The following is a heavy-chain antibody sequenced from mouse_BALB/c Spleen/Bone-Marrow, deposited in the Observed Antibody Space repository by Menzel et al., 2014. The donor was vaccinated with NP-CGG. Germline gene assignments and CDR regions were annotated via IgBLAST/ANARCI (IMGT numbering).Heavy chain of an antibody. D-gene: IGHD2-4*01. CDR3: ASRGDYSYAMDY. Sequence: QVQLEESGAELVRPGSSVKISCTASGYTFSNYWMNWVKQRPGQGLEWIGQIYPGDGDTNYIGKFTGKATLTADKSSSTAYMQLSSLTSEEYAVDFYASRGDYSYAMDYWGQGTSVTVSS. J-gene: IGHJ4*01. CDR2: IYPGDGDT. V-gene: IGHV1-80*01. CDR1: GYTFSNYW.